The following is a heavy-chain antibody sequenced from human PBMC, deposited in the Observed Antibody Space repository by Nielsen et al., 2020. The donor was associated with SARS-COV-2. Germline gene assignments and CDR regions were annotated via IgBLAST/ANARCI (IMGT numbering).Heavy chain of an antibody. V-gene: IGHV3-15*01. J-gene: IGHJ6*02. Sequence: GGSLRLSCAASGFTFSSYSMNWVRQAPGKGLEWVGRIKSKTDGGTTDYAAPVKGRFTISRDDSKNTLYLQMNSLKTEDTAVYYCTTDYIPSPYYDFWSGYFPYYYGMDVWGQGTTVTVSS. CDR2: IKSKTDGGTT. CDR3: TTDYIPSPYYDFWSGYFPYYYGMDV. CDR1: GFTFSSYS. D-gene: IGHD3-3*01.